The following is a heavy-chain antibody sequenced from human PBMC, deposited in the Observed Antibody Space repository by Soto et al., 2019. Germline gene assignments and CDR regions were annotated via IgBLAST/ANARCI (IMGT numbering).Heavy chain of an antibody. Sequence: AETLSLTCTVSGGSISSYYWSWIRQPPGKGLEWIGYIYYSGSTNYNPSLKSRVTISVDTSKNQFSLKLSSVTAADTAVYYCARYRLGGWYGGTYGMDVWGQGTTVTVS. CDR3: ARYRLGGWYGGTYGMDV. V-gene: IGHV4-59*01. CDR1: GGSISSYY. CDR2: IYYSGST. J-gene: IGHJ6*02. D-gene: IGHD6-19*01.